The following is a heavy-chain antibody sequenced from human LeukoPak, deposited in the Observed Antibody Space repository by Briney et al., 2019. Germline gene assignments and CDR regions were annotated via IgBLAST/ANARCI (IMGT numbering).Heavy chain of an antibody. Sequence: SVTLSCKASAGTFSSYAISWVRQAPGPGLEWMGGIIPIFGTANYAQKFQGRVTITADESTSTAYMELSSLRSEDTAVYYCARESNPQYGDNWFDPWGQGTLVTVSS. D-gene: IGHD4-17*01. CDR1: AGTFSSYA. J-gene: IGHJ5*02. CDR2: IIPIFGTA. CDR3: ARESNPQYGDNWFDP. V-gene: IGHV1-69*13.